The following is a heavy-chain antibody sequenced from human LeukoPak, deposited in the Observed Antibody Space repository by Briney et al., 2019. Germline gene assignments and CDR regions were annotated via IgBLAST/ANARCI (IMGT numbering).Heavy chain of an antibody. Sequence: PSETLSLTCTVSGGSISSHYWSWLRQPPGKGLEWIGYIYYSGSTNYNPSLKSRVTISVDTSKNQFSLKLSSVTAADTAVYYCARGRYFDYWGQGTLVTASS. J-gene: IGHJ4*02. V-gene: IGHV4-59*11. CDR3: ARGRYFDY. CDR1: GGSISSHY. CDR2: IYYSGST.